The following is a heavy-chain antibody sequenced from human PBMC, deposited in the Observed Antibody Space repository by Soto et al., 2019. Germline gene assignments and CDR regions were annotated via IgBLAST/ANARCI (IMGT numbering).Heavy chain of an antibody. V-gene: IGHV1-24*01. D-gene: IGHD6-13*01. J-gene: IGHJ4*02. CDR1: GYTLTELS. CDR3: ATKYSSSWYRVRYFDY. CDR2: FDPEDGET. Sequence: QVQLVQSGAEVKKPGASVKVSCKVSGYTLTELSMHWVRQAPGKGLEWMGGFDPEDGETIYAQKFQGRVTMTEDTDTDTAYMELSSLRCEDTAVYYCATKYSSSWYRVRYFDYWGQGTLVTVSS.